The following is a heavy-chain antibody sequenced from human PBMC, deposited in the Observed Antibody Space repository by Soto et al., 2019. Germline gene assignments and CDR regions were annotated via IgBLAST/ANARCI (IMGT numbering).Heavy chain of an antibody. D-gene: IGHD2-15*01. V-gene: IGHV3-23*01. Sequence: EVQLLESGGGWGQPGGSLRLSCAASGFTLDTFVMSWVRQVAGKGLEWVSTVTASGGRAYYADSVKGRFTISRDNSNNTLFLQMNSLRVEDTAVYYCARESGGGLFPIDFWGQGTLVTVSS. CDR1: GFTLDTFV. J-gene: IGHJ4*02. CDR3: ARESGGGLFPIDF. CDR2: VTASGGRA.